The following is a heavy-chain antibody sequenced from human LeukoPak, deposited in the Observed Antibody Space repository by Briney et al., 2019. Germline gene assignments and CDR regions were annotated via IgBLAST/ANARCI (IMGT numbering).Heavy chain of an antibody. CDR1: GFILSDAW. CDR2: IKSKTDGGST. D-gene: IGHD6-13*01. Sequence: GSLRLSCAASGFILSDAWMSWVRQAPGKGLEWVGRIKSKTDGGSTEYAAPVRGRFTISRDDSKNTLSLQLNSLRTEDTAVYYCTVLQIKSNWYIDYWGQGSLVTVSS. V-gene: IGHV3-15*01. J-gene: IGHJ4*02. CDR3: TVLQIKSNWYIDY.